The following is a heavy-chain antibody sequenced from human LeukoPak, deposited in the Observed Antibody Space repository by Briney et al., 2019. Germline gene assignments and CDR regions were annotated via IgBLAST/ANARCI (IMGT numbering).Heavy chain of an antibody. D-gene: IGHD4-11*01. Sequence: PSETLSLTCTVSGGSISSYYWSWIRQPPGKGLEWIGYIYYSGSTNYNPSLKSRVTISVDTSKNQFSLKLSSVTAADTAVYYCARYYDYSNYGMDVWGQGTTVTVSS. J-gene: IGHJ6*02. CDR1: GGSISSYY. CDR3: ARYYDYSNYGMDV. CDR2: IYYSGST. V-gene: IGHV4-59*08.